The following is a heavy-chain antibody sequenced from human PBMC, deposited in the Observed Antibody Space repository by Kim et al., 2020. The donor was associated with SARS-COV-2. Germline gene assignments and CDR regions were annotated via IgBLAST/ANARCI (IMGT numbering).Heavy chain of an antibody. V-gene: IGHV1-24*01. CDR3: AAVITMVRGVTPFDP. CDR2: FDPEDGET. Sequence: ASVKVSCKVSGYTLTELSMHWVRQAPGKGLEWMGGFDPEDGETIYAQKFQGRVTMTEDTSTDTAYMELSSLRSEDTAVYYCAAVITMVRGVTPFDPWGQGTLVTVSS. D-gene: IGHD3-10*01. J-gene: IGHJ5*02. CDR1: GYTLTELS.